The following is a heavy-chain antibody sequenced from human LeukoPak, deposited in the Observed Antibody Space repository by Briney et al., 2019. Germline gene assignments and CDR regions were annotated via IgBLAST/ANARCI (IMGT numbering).Heavy chain of an antibody. CDR1: GFKFTNYW. V-gene: IGHV5-51*01. Sequence: GESLKISCKGSGFKFTNYWIGWVRHMPGKGLEWMGIIYPDDSDTKYSPSFQGQVTISDDRSVNTAYLQWSSLKDSDTAIYYCARLSGTPRGAGSVWGQGTTVTVSS. D-gene: IGHD1-20*01. CDR2: IYPDDSDT. CDR3: ARLSGTPRGAGSV. J-gene: IGHJ6*01.